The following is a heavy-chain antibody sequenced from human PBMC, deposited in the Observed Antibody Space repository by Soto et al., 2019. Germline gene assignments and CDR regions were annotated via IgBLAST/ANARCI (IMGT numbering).Heavy chain of an antibody. CDR2: ISYDGNNK. Sequence: QVQLVESGGGVVQPGRSLRLSCAASGFTYSTYTMHWVRQAPGKGLEWVAVISYDGNNKFYADSVKGRFTISRDSTKQTLYLQMNSLRPDDTAMYYXXXXXXXXXXXXXXXXXXXXXXGQGALVTVSS. CDR1: GFTYSTYT. J-gene: IGHJ4*02. CDR3: XXXXXXXXXXXXXXXXXXXX. V-gene: IGHV3-30-3*01.